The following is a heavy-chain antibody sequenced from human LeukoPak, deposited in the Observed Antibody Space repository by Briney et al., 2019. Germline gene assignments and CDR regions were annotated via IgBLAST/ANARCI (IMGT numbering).Heavy chain of an antibody. CDR3: AGVWFGELSSWFDP. D-gene: IGHD3-10*01. Sequence: KPSQTLSLTCTVSAGSISSGSYYWSWIRQPAGKGLEWIGRIYTSGSTNYNPSLKSRVTISVDTSKNQFSLKLSSVTAADTAVYYCAGVWFGELSSWFDPWGQGTLVTVSS. J-gene: IGHJ5*02. CDR1: AGSISSGSYY. CDR2: IYTSGST. V-gene: IGHV4-61*02.